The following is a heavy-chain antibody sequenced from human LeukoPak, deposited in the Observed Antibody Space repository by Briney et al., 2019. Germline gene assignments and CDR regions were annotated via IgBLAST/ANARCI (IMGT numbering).Heavy chain of an antibody. CDR1: GGSISSTNW. Sequence: SGTLSLTCAVSGGSISSTNWWSWVRQPPGKGLEWIGEIYQSGITNYSPSLKSRVTISIDKSKNQFSLKLSSVTAADTAVYYCARDLMVRGVRVAFDIWGQGTMVTVSS. D-gene: IGHD3-10*01. V-gene: IGHV4-4*02. J-gene: IGHJ3*02. CDR2: IYQSGIT. CDR3: ARDLMVRGVRVAFDI.